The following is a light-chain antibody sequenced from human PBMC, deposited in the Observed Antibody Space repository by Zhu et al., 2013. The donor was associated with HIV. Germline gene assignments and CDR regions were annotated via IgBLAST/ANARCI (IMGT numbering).Light chain of an antibody. Sequence: QSALTQPASVSGSPGQSITISCTGTSSDVGNYNLVSWYQQHPGKAPKLMIYEGSKRPSGVSNRFSGSKSGNTASLTISGLQDDDEAVYYCNSHRSGTTLVLFGGGTTVTVL. J-gene: IGLJ2*01. CDR3: NSHRSGTTLVL. V-gene: IGLV2-14*02. CDR2: EGS. CDR1: SSDVGNYNL.